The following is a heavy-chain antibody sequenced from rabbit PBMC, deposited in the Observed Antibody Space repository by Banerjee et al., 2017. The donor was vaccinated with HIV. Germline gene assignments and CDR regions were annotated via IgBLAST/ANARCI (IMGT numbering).Heavy chain of an antibody. J-gene: IGHJ4*01. CDR1: GFSFSSGYY. CDR3: VRRDYGSSTYYDL. CDR2: IGAGSSGST. Sequence: QEQLEESGGDLVKPGASLTLTCTASGFSFSSGYYMCWVRRAPGKGLEWIACIGAGSSGSTYYASWAKGRFTISKTSSTTVTLQMTSLTAADTATYFCVRRDYGSSTYYDLWGQGTLVTVS. D-gene: IGHD8-1*01. V-gene: IGHV1S45*01.